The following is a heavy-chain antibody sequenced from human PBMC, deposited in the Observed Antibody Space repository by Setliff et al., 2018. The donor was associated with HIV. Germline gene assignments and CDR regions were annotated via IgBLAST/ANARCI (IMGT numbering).Heavy chain of an antibody. J-gene: IGHJ3*02. Sequence: ASVKVSCKVSGYTLTELSRHWVRQAPGKGLEWMGGFDPEDGETIYAQKFQGRVTMTEDTSTDTAYMELSSLRSEDTAVYYCARGYDILTGYRNPAFDIWGQGTMVTVS. CDR3: ARGYDILTGYRNPAFDI. V-gene: IGHV1-24*01. CDR2: FDPEDGET. D-gene: IGHD3-9*01. CDR1: GYTLTELS.